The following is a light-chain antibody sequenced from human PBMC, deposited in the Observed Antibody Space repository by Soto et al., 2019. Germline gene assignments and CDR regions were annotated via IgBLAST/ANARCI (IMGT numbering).Light chain of an antibody. CDR2: EVS. J-gene: IGLJ3*02. CDR3: SLYTSSNTV. V-gene: IGLV2-14*01. CDR1: SSDVGGYNY. Sequence: QSALTQPASVSGSPGQSITISCTGTSSDVGGYNYVSWYQQHPGKAPKLMIYEVSNRPSGVSNRFSGSKSGNTASLTISGLQAEEEADYYCSLYTSSNTVFGGGTQLTVL.